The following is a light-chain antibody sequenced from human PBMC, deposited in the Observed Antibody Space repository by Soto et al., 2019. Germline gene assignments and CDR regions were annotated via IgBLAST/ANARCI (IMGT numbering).Light chain of an antibody. CDR2: GAS. CDR1: QSVSSSY. CDR3: QQYGSSPPIT. V-gene: IGKV3-20*01. Sequence: EIVLTQSPGTLSLSPGERATLSCRASQSVSSSYLAWYQQKPGQAPRLLIYGASSRATGIPHRFSGSGSGTDFTLTISRREPEDFAVYYCQQYGSSPPITFGQGTRLEIK. J-gene: IGKJ5*01.